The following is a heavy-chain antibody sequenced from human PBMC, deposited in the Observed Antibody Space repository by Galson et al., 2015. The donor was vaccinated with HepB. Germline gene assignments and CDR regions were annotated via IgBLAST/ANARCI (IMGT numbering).Heavy chain of an antibody. CDR1: GYSFTSYW. D-gene: IGHD6-13*01. CDR2: IYPGDSDT. V-gene: IGHV5-51*03. CDR3: AIVRTPPREAAGNWWGAFDI. Sequence: QSGAEVKKPGESLKITCKGSGYSFTSYWIGWVRQMPGKGLEWMGIIYPGDSDTRYSPSFQGQVTISADKSISTAYLQWSSLKASDTAMYYCAIVRTPPREAAGNWWGAFDIWGQGTMVTVSS. J-gene: IGHJ3*02.